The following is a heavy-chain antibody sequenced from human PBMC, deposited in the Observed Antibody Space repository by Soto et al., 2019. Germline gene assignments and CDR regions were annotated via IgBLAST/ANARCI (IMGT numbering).Heavy chain of an antibody. V-gene: IGHV6-1*01. Sequence: SQTLSLTCAISGDSVSSNSAAWNWIRQSPSRGLEWLGRTYYRSKWYNDYAVSVKSRITINPDTSKNQFSLQLNSVTPEDTAVYYCARGITIFGVAPSYGMDVWGQGTTVTVSS. CDR3: ARGITIFGVAPSYGMDV. D-gene: IGHD3-3*01. J-gene: IGHJ6*02. CDR1: GDSVSSNSAA. CDR2: TYYRSKWYN.